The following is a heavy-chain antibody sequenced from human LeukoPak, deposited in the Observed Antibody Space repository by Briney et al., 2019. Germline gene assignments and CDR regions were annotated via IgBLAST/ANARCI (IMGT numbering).Heavy chain of an antibody. CDR3: VREMATSTFDY. V-gene: IGHV3-74*01. Sequence: GGSLRLSCAASGFTFSSYWMHWVRQPPGKGLVWVSRINSDGSSTSYADSVKGRFTISRDNAKNTLYLQMNSLRAEDTAVYYCVREMATSTFDYWGQGTLVTVSS. CDR2: INSDGSST. CDR1: GFTFSSYW. J-gene: IGHJ4*02. D-gene: IGHD5-24*01.